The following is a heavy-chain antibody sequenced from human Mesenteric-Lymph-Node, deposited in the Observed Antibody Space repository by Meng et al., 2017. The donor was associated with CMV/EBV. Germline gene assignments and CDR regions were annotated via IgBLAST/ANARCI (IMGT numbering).Heavy chain of an antibody. Sequence: YPYPSYYMHWVTQAPGKGLEGRREKNPRGCNKRCAEESEGGDTMNRDTYTSTVYMELSSVSSEDTAVYYCERAGGVVPAAPTNYWGQGTLVTVSS. V-gene: IGHV1-46*01. CDR3: ERAGGVVPAAPTNY. CDR2: KNPRGCNK. D-gene: IGHD2-2*01. CDR1: YPYPSYY. J-gene: IGHJ4*02.